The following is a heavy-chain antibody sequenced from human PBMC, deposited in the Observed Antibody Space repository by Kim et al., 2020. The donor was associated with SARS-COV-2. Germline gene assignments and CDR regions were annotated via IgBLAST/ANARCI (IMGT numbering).Heavy chain of an antibody. Sequence: SETLSLTCTVSGGSISSGSYYWSWIRQPAGKGLEWIGRIYTSGSTNYNPSLKSRVTISVDTSKNQFSLKLSSVTAADTAVYYCAREGMATFDGDFDWPPAGRNRAFDICGQGTMVTVSS. J-gene: IGHJ3*02. CDR2: IYTSGST. CDR1: GGSISSGSYY. CDR3: AREGMATFDGDFDWPPAGRNRAFDI. V-gene: IGHV4-61*02. D-gene: IGHD3-9*01.